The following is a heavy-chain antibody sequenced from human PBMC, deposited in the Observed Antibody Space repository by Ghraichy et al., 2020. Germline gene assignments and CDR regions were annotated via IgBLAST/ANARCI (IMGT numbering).Heavy chain of an antibody. CDR3: ASPELDY. CDR2: INSAGTGT. J-gene: IGHJ4*02. V-gene: IGHV3-74*01. Sequence: GSLRLSCAASGFTFSKFWMHWVRQGPGKGLVWVSRINSAGTGTSYADSVKGRFTISRDNAKNTVYLQMNSLRAEDTAVYYCASPELDYWGQGILVTVSS. CDR1: GFTFSKFW.